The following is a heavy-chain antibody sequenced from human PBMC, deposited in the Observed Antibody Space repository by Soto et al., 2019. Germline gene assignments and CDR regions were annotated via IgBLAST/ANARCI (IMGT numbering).Heavy chain of an antibody. Sequence: GESLKISCAASGFTFSSYGMHWVRQAPGKGLEWVAVISYDGSNKYYADSVKGRFTISRDNSKNTLYLQMNSLRAEDTAVYYCATGGQWLVSYYYGMDVWGQGTTVTVSS. V-gene: IGHV3-30*03. D-gene: IGHD6-19*01. J-gene: IGHJ6*02. CDR2: ISYDGSNK. CDR3: ATGGQWLVSYYYGMDV. CDR1: GFTFSSYG.